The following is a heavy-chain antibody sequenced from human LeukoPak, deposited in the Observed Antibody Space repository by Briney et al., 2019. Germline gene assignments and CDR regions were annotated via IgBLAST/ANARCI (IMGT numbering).Heavy chain of an antibody. J-gene: IGHJ6*02. CDR1: GGSISSGGYY. V-gene: IGHV4-31*03. CDR2: IYYSGST. D-gene: IGHD5-18*01. Sequence: SETLSLTCTASGGSISSGGYYWSWIRQHPGKGLEWIGYIYYSGSTYYNPSLKSRVTISVDTSKNQFSLKLSSVTAADTAVYYCARVDTAMVSYYYYYGMDVWGQGTTVTVSS. CDR3: ARVDTAMVSYYYYYGMDV.